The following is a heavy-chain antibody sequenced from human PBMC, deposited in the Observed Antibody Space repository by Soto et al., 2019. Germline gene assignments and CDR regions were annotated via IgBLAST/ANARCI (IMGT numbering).Heavy chain of an antibody. J-gene: IGHJ4*01. V-gene: IGHV6-1*01. CDR3: ARAEQYSGRIFDY. CDR2: TYYRSTWYS. CDR1: GGSVARNRSG. Sequence: SQTLPLTCAITGGSVARNRSGWSWFMQSASIGIDCLGTTYYRSTWYSAYVVTVRGRITITPNPSKNQYDLQLTSVTPEDTGVYFCARAEQYSGRIFDYWGKGTLVTVFS. D-gene: IGHD1-26*01.